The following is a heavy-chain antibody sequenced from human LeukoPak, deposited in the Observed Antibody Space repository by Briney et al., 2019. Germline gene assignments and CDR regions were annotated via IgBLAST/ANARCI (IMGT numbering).Heavy chain of an antibody. J-gene: IGHJ4*02. CDR3: AKRGRFEWELRY. V-gene: IGHV3-23*01. Sequence: GGSLRLSCAASGFTFSSYAMSWVRQAPGKGLEWVSAISGSGGSTYYADSVKGRFTISRDNSKNTLYLQMNGLRAEDTAVYYCAKRGRFEWELRYWGQGTLVTVSS. D-gene: IGHD1-26*01. CDR2: ISGSGGST. CDR1: GFTFSSYA.